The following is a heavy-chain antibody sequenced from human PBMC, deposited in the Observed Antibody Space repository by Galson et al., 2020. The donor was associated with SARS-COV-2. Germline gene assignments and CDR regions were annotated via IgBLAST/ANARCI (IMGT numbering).Heavy chain of an antibody. J-gene: IGHJ4*02. D-gene: IGHD3-9*01. CDR3: AKVLLGLVSGFDY. CDR1: GFTFSSYG. CDR2: LSYDGSNK. Sequence: GGSLRLSCAASGFTFSSYGMHWVRQAPGKGLEWVAVLSYDGSNKYYADSVKGRFTISRDNSKNTLYLQMNSLRAEDTAVYYCAKVLLGLVSGFDYWGQGTLVTVSS. V-gene: IGHV3-30*18.